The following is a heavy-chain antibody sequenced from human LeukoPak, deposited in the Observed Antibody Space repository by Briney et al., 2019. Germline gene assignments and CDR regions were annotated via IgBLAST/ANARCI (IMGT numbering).Heavy chain of an antibody. CDR1: GGTFSSYA. CDR3: ARARGYGDSGWFDP. V-gene: IGHV1-69*13. CDR2: IIPIFGTA. J-gene: IGHJ5*02. Sequence: GASVKVSCKASGGTFSSYAISWVRQAPGQGLEWMGGIIPIFGTANYAQKFQGRVTITADESTSTAYMELSSLRSEDTAVYYCARARGYGDSGWFDPWGQGTLVTVSS. D-gene: IGHD4-17*01.